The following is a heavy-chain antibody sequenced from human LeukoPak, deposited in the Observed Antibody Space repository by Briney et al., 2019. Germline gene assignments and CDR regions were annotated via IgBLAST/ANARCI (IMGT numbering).Heavy chain of an antibody. Sequence: GESLKISCKGSGYSFTSYWIGWVRQMPGEGVGWVGIIYPGDSHHRYTASLQGQVTITADKSISTAYLQWSSVKASDAAMYYCARRAKWMAMGGAFDIWGQGTMVTVSS. V-gene: IGHV5-51*01. D-gene: IGHD6-19*01. CDR1: GYSFTSYW. J-gene: IGHJ3*02. CDR3: ARRAKWMAMGGAFDI. CDR2: IYPGDSHH.